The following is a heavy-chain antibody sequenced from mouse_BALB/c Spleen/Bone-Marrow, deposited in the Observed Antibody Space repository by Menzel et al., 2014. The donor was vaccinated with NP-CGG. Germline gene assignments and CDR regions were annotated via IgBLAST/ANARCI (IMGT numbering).Heavy chain of an antibody. CDR1: GDSIXSGY. J-gene: IGHJ2*01. CDR2: ISYSGST. Sequence: EVKLQESGPSLVKPSQTLSLTCSVTGDSIXSGYWNWIRKFPGNKLECMGYISYSGSTYYSPSLKSRISITRDASKNQYYLQLNSVTTEDTATYYCATYDGYYFDYWGQGTTLTVSS. V-gene: IGHV3-8*02. CDR3: ATYDGYYFDY. D-gene: IGHD2-3*01.